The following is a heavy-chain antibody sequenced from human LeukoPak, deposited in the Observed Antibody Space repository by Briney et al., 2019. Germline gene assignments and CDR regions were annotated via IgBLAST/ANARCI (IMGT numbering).Heavy chain of an antibody. Sequence: GGSLRLSCAASGFTFSSYSMNWVRQAPGKGLEWVANINQDGSLTYYMDSVKGRFTISRDNAKNSLYLQMNSLRGEDTAVYYCASGYAGGSSSFHYWGQGTLVTVSA. CDR3: ASGYAGGSSSFHY. J-gene: IGHJ4*02. D-gene: IGHD6-6*01. V-gene: IGHV3-7*01. CDR2: INQDGSLT. CDR1: GFTFSSYS.